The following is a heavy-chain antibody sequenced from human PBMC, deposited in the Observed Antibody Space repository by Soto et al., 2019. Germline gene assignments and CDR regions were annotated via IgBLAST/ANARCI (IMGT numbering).Heavy chain of an antibody. CDR1: GASFSDYT. V-gene: IGHV4-34*01. CDR2: INGAGSA. J-gene: IGHJ4*02. D-gene: IGHD3-10*01. Sequence: QVQLQQWGAGLLKPSETLSLTCAVSGASFSDYTWTWIRQSPGKGLEWIGQINGAGSASYNPSLKSRGTISIGKSHNGSFPDLTSVTAADTAVYYCARGLFSGTASSGGWYFFDYCGQGTLVTVSS. CDR3: ARGLFSGTASSGGWYFFDY.